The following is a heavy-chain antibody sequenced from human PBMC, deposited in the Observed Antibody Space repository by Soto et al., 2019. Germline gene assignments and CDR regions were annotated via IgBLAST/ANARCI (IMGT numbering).Heavy chain of an antibody. D-gene: IGHD3-16*01. J-gene: IGHJ4*02. Sequence: QAQLQESGPGLVKPSGTLSLTCSVSGFSVTNDNWWSWVRQPPGKGLEWIGEIYHRGNTNYNPSLKSRVTIAIDNSNNQFSQKLNSVSAADTAVYYCASGGGGGNFWGQGTLVTVSS. CDR2: IYHRGNT. V-gene: IGHV4-4*02. CDR1: GFSVTNDNW. CDR3: ASGGGGGNF.